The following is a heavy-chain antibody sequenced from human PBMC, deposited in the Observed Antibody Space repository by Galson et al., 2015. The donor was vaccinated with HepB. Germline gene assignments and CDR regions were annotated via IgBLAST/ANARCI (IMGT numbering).Heavy chain of an antibody. V-gene: IGHV3-33*01. D-gene: IGHD5-12*01. CDR3: ARAGGYSTPTTTYYYYYYMDV. CDR2: IWYDGSNK. CDR1: GFTFSSYG. J-gene: IGHJ6*03. Sequence: SLRLSCAASGFTFSSYGMHWVRQAPGKGLEWVAVIWYDGSNKYHADSVKGRFTISRDNSKNTLYLQMNSLRAEDTAVYYCARAGGYSTPTTTYYYYYYMDVWGKGTTVTVSS.